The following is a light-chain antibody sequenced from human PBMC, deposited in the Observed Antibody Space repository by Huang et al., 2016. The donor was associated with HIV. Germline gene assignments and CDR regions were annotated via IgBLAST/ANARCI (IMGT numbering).Light chain of an antibody. CDR1: QSISSY. V-gene: IGKV3-11*01. CDR2: DAS. Sequence: EIVLTQSPATLSLSPGDRATLPCTASQSISSYLAWYQQKPGQAPRLLIYDASDRATGIPDRFRGSGSGTDFTLTISSLEPEDFAVYYCQQRSNWLSTFGPGTKVDFK. J-gene: IGKJ3*01. CDR3: QQRSNWLST.